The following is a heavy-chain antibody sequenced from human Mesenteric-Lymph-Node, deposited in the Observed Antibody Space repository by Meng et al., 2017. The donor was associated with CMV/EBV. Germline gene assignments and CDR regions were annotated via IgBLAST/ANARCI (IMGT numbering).Heavy chain of an antibody. CDR3: VRDRYQDPTFDY. V-gene: IGHV3-21*01. J-gene: IGHJ4*02. D-gene: IGHD2-2*01. Sequence: GGSLRLSCAASGFTFSDYRINWVRQAPGKGLEWVSSISSSSSLIHYADSVKGRFTISRDNAKNSLYLQMNSLRAEDTAVYYCVRDRYQDPTFDYWGQGTLVTVS. CDR1: GFTFSDYR. CDR2: ISSSSSLI.